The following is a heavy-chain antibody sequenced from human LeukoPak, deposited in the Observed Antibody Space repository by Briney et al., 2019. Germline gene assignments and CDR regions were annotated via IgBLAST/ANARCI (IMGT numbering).Heavy chain of an antibody. D-gene: IGHD1-1*01. J-gene: IGHJ4*02. Sequence: SETLSLTCTVSAGSITSGDHYWNWIRQPPGKGLEWIGYIYSSGSTYYNPSLKSRITMSLDTSKSQFSLKLNSVTAADTAVYYCAGSNWKYYFGFWGQGTLVTVSS. CDR2: IYSSGST. CDR1: AGSITSGDHY. V-gene: IGHV4-30-4*08. CDR3: AGSNWKYYFGF.